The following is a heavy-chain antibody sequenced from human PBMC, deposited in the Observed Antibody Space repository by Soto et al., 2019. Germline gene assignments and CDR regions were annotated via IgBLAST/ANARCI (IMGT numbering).Heavy chain of an antibody. CDR3: ASIEVMCVGPSCPYYYHFGMDV. Sequence: SGPTLVNPTQTLTLTCTVSGFSLSTSGMSVTWVRQPPGKALEWLALIDWDDDKYYSPSLKTRLTISKDTSKNHVILTMSSVDPVDTATYYCASIEVMCVGPSCPYYYHFGMDVWGQGTSVTVSS. CDR2: IDWDDDK. J-gene: IGHJ6*02. CDR1: GFSLSTSGMS. D-gene: IGHD2-8*01. V-gene: IGHV2-70*13.